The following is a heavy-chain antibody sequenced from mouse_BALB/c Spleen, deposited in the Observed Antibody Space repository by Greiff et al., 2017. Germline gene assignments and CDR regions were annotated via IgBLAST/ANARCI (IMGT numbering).Heavy chain of an antibody. D-gene: IGHD1-3*01. CDR1: GYTFTDYY. CDR3: ARGEITYYFDY. J-gene: IGHJ2*01. Sequence: QVQLQQSGPELVKPGASVKISCKASGYTFTDYYINWVKQKPGQGLEWIGWIYPGSGNTKYNEKFKGKATLTVDTSSSTAYMQLSSLTSEDTAVYYCARGEITYYFDYWGQGTTLTVSS. V-gene: IGHV1-84*02. CDR2: IYPGSGNT.